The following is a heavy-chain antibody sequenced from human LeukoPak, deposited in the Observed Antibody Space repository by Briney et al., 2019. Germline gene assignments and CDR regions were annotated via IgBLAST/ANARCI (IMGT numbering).Heavy chain of an antibody. D-gene: IGHD3-16*01. CDR1: GGSISSGSYF. CDR2: IYYSGST. CDR3: ARDTIGIGLRLGEYTDY. V-gene: IGHV4-39*07. J-gene: IGHJ4*02. Sequence: SETLSLTCTVSGGSISSGSYFWGWIRQPPGKGLEWIGSIYYSGSTYYNPSLKSRVTISIDTSKTQFFLKLSSVTAADTAVYYCARDTIGIGLRLGEYTDYWGQGTLVTVSP.